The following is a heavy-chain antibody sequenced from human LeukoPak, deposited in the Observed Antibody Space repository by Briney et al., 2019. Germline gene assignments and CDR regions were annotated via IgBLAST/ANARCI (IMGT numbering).Heavy chain of an antibody. V-gene: IGHV3-21*01. CDR1: GFTFSSYS. CDR3: ASDSPPDY. CDR2: ISSSRSYI. Sequence: GGSLRLSCAASGFTFSSYSMNWVRQAPGKGLEWVSFISSSRSYIYYADSVKGRFTISRDNAKNSLYLQMNSLRAEDTAVYYCASDSPPDYWGQGTLVTVSS. J-gene: IGHJ4*02.